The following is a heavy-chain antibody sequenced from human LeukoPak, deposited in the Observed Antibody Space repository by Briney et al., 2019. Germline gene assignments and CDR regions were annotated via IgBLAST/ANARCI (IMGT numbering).Heavy chain of an antibody. V-gene: IGHV1-3*01. CDR3: ARTPSSSWSYYYGMDV. Sequence: ASVKVSCKASGYTFTSYAMHWVRQAPGQSLEWMGWINAGNGNTKYSQKFQGRVTITRDTSASTAYMELSSLRSEDTAVYYCARTPSSSWSYYYGMDVWGQGTTVTVSS. CDR2: INAGNGNT. D-gene: IGHD6-13*01. J-gene: IGHJ6*02. CDR1: GYTFTSYA.